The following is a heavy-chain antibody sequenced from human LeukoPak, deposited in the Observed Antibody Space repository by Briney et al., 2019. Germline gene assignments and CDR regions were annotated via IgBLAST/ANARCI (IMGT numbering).Heavy chain of an antibody. V-gene: IGHV4-34*01. J-gene: IGHJ4*02. CDR1: GRSFSGYY. CDR3: ARVRRNSSSWYRGGGYYFDY. D-gene: IGHD6-13*01. Sequence: PSETLSLTCAVYGRSFSGYYWSWIRQHPGKGLEWIGEINHSGSTNYNPSLKSRVTISVDTSKNQFSLKLSSVTAADTAVYYCARVRRNSSSWYRGGGYYFDYWGQGTLVTVSS. CDR2: INHSGST.